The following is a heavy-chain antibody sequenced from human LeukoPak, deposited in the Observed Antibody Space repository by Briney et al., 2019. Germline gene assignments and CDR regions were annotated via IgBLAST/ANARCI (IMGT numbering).Heavy chain of an antibody. V-gene: IGHV3-23*01. CDR3: AKAVFGIAVAGYFDY. D-gene: IGHD6-19*01. CDR2: ISGSGGST. Sequence: GGSLRLSCAASGFTFSSYAMSWVRQAPGKGLEWVSAISGSGGSTYYADSVKGRFTISRDNSKNTLYLQMNSLRAEDTAVYYCAKAVFGIAVAGYFDYWAREPWSPSPQ. CDR1: GFTFSSYA. J-gene: IGHJ4*02.